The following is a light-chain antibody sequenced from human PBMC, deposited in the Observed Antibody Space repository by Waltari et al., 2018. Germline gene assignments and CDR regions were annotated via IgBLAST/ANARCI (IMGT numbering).Light chain of an antibody. CDR3: SSDTSSSAWV. Sequence: QSALTQPASVSGSPGQSITISCTGTSSDVGGYNYVSWYQQHPGKAPNLMIYDVSKGSAGFSSGVSRSRAGNTASPTISGLRAEEGADYYCSSDTSSSAWVCGGGTTLTVL. CDR1: SSDVGGYNY. V-gene: IGLV2-14*03. CDR2: DVS. J-gene: IGLJ3*02.